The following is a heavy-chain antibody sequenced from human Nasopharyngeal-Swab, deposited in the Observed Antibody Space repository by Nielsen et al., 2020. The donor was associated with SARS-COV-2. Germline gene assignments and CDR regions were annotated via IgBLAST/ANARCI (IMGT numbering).Heavy chain of an antibody. J-gene: IGHJ5*01. CDR2: LIEDGSTT. V-gene: IGHV3-23*01. Sequence: GESLKISCAASGFTFGSYAMSWVRQAPGKGLEWVSGLIEDGSTTYYADSVKGRFTISRDNSRNTLYLQMNSLTAEDTAVYFCAKDYRIGYGDMLDSWGQGTLVTVSS. CDR1: GFTFGSYA. D-gene: IGHD4-17*01. CDR3: AKDYRIGYGDMLDS.